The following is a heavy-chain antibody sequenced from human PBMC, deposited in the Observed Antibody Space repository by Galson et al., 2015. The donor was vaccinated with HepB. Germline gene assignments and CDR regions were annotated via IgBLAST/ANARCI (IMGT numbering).Heavy chain of an antibody. Sequence: SVKVSCKASGGTFSSYAISWVRQAPGQGLEWMGGIIPIFGTANYAQKFQGRVTITADKSTSTAYMELSSLRSEDTAVYYCAGGTTYSSGWYAMDYWGQGTLVTVSS. D-gene: IGHD6-19*01. V-gene: IGHV1-69*06. CDR3: AGGTTYSSGWYAMDY. J-gene: IGHJ4*02. CDR1: GGTFSSYA. CDR2: IIPIFGTA.